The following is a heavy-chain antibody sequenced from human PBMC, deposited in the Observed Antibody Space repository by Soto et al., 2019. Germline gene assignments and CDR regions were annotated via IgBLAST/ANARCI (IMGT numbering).Heavy chain of an antibody. CDR3: ARFPRQWRYAFDY. CDR1: GGSFSGYY. CDR2: INHSGST. D-gene: IGHD2-15*01. V-gene: IGHV4-34*01. J-gene: IGHJ4*02. Sequence: ETLSLTCAVYGGSFSGYYWSWIRQPPGKGLEWIGEINHSGSTNYNPSLKSRVTISVDASKNQFSLKLSSVTAADTAVYYCARFPRQWRYAFDYWGQGTLVTVSS.